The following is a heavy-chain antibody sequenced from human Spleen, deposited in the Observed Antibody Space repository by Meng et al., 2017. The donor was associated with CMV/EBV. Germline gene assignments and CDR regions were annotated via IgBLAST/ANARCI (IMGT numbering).Heavy chain of an antibody. CDR1: GYTFAGYY. J-gene: IGHJ4*02. V-gene: IGHV1-2*02. Sequence: ASVKVSCKASGYTFAGYYIYWVRQAPGQGLEWMGWINPNSGGTNYAQKFQGRVTMTRDTSISTAYMELSRLRSDDTAVYYCAASYSNYVLNFWGQGTLVTVSS. D-gene: IGHD4/OR15-4a*01. CDR2: INPNSGGT. CDR3: AASYSNYVLNF.